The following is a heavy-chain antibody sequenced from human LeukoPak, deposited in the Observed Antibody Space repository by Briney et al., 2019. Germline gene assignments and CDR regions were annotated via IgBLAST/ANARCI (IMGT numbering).Heavy chain of an antibody. CDR3: ARGLVLRYFDWLLHPPYYFDY. V-gene: IGHV4-39*07. D-gene: IGHD3-9*01. CDR1: GGSISTSNYY. J-gene: IGHJ4*02. CDR2: IYYSGST. Sequence: SETLSLTCTVSGGSISTSNYYWGWIRQPPGKGLEWIGSIYYSGSTYYNPSLKSRVTISVDTSKNQFSLKLSSVTAADTAVYYCARGLVLRYFDWLLHPPYYFDYWGQGTLVTVSS.